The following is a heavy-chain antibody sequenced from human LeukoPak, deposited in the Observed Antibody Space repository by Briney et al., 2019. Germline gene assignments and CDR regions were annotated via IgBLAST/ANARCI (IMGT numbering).Heavy chain of an antibody. D-gene: IGHD2-2*03. Sequence: GGSLRLSCAASGFTFRSFWMHWVRQAPGKGLVWVSRIQSDGSSTSYADSVKGRFTMSRDNAKNTLFLQMNSLRDEDTAVYYCARGWITVGAYYDYWGQGTLVTVSS. CDR1: GFTFRSFW. V-gene: IGHV3-74*01. CDR3: ARGWITVGAYYDY. CDR2: IQSDGSST. J-gene: IGHJ4*02.